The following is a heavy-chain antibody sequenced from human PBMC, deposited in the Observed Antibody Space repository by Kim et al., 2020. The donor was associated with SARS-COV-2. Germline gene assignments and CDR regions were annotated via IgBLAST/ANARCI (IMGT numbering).Heavy chain of an antibody. V-gene: IGHV4-39*01. D-gene: IGHD6-13*01. CDR2: IYYSGST. J-gene: IGHJ4*02. Sequence: GSLRLSCTVSGGSISSSSYYWGWIRQPPGKGLEWIGTIYYSGSTYYNPSLKSRVTISVDTSKNQFSLKLSSVTAADTAVYYCARHFSGSSADYWGQGTLVTVSS. CDR1: GGSISSSSYY. CDR3: ARHFSGSSADY.